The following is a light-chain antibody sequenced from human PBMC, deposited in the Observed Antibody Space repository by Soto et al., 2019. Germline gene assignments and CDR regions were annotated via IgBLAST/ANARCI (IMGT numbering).Light chain of an antibody. CDR1: TNDVGAYNY. J-gene: IGLJ2*01. Sequence: QSALTQPRPVSGSPGQSVTISCTGTTNDVGAYNYVSWYQQHPGKAPKLMIYDVTKRPSGVPDRFSGSKSGNTASLTISGLQAEDEADYYCCSYAGSYTYVVFGGGTKLTVL. CDR2: DVT. V-gene: IGLV2-11*01. CDR3: CSYAGSYTYVV.